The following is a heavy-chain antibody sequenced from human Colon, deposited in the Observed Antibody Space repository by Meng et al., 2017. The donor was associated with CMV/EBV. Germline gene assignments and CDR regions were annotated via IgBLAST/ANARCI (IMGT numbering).Heavy chain of an antibody. J-gene: IGHJ4*02. V-gene: IGHV1-2*02. CDR1: GYTFTANH. D-gene: IGHD6-13*01. Sequence: QVPLVQYGTEGKKPGASMQVSCKTSGYTFTANHLHWVRQAPGQGLEWMGWIYPQDGGTYFAQKFQDRVTLTRDTSITTAYMELSGLTSDDTAIYYCVRESWYFDFWGEGTLVTVSS. CDR2: IYPQDGGT. CDR3: VRESWYFDF.